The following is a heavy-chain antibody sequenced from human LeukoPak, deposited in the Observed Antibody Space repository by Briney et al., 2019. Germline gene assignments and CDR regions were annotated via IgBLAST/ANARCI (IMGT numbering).Heavy chain of an antibody. CDR2: ISAYNGNT. CDR1: GYTFTSYG. J-gene: IGHJ5*02. V-gene: IGHV1-18*01. CDR3: ARVMITFGGVIVRGNWFDP. D-gene: IGHD3-16*02. Sequence: ASVKVSCKASGYTFTSYGISWVRQAPGQGLEWMGWISAYNGNTNYAQKLQGRVTMTTDTSTSTAYMELRSLRSDDTAVYCCARVMITFGGVIVRGNWFDPWGQGTLVTVSS.